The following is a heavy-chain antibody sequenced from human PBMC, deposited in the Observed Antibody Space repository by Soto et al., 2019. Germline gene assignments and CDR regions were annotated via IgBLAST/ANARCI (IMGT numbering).Heavy chain of an antibody. CDR2: FDPEDGET. V-gene: IGHV1-24*01. J-gene: IGHJ4*02. CDR3: ATATIFGVVSSWFDY. Sequence: SVKVSCKVSGYPLTELSIHWVRQAPGKGLEWMGGFDPEDGETIYAQKFQGRVTMTEDTSTDTAYMELSSLRSEDTAVYYCATATIFGVVSSWFDYWGQGTLVTVSS. CDR1: GYPLTELS. D-gene: IGHD3-3*01.